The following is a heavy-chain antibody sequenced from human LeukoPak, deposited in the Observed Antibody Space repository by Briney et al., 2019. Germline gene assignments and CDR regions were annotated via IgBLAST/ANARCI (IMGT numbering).Heavy chain of an antibody. J-gene: IGHJ4*02. V-gene: IGHV3-74*01. CDR3: ARVAFQTYYYDSSGYYYDY. CDR1: GFTFSSYW. Sequence: GGSLRLXCAASGFTFSSYWMHWVRQAPGKGLVWVSRINSDGSSKSYADSVKGRFTISRDNAKNTLYLQMNSLRAEDTAAYYCARVAFQTYYYDSSGYYYDYWGQGTLVTVSS. CDR2: INSDGSSK. D-gene: IGHD3-22*01.